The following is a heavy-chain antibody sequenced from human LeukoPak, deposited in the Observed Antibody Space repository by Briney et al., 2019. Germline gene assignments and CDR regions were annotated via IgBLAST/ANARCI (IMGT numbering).Heavy chain of an antibody. CDR3: ASVTIAYYDILTGYYFDAFDI. D-gene: IGHD3-9*01. CDR2: IYTSGST. CDR1: GGSISSYY. Sequence: PSETLSLTCTVSGGSISSYYWSWIRQPAGKGLEWIGRIYTSGSTNYNPSLKSRVTMSVDTSKNQFSLKLSSVTAADTAVYYCASVTIAYYDILTGYYFDAFDIWGQGTMVTVSS. V-gene: IGHV4-4*07. J-gene: IGHJ3*02.